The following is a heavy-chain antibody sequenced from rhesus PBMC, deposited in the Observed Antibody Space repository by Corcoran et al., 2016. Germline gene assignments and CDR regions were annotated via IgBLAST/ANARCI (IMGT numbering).Heavy chain of an antibody. Sequence: QLQLQESGPGLVKPSETLSVPCAGSGGSISSSYWRWIRQSPGKGLEWIGYIYGSGSSTNYNPSLKSRVTLSVDTSKNQLSLKLSSVTAADTAVYYCASGYSGSSWGQGVLVTVSS. CDR3: ASGYSGSS. CDR1: GGSISSSY. CDR2: IYGSGSST. V-gene: IGHV4-169*02. D-gene: IGHD6-25*01. J-gene: IGHJ4*01.